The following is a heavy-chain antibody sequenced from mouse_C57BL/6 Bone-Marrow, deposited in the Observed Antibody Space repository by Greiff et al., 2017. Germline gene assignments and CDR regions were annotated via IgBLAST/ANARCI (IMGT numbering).Heavy chain of an antibody. V-gene: IGHV1-81*01. J-gene: IGHJ1*01. CDR2: IYPRSGNT. D-gene: IGHD1-1*01. CDR1: GYTFTSYG. Sequence: QVQLQQSGAELARPGASVKLSCKASGYTFTSYGISWVKQSTGQGLEWIGEIYPRSGNTYYNEKFKGKATLTADKSSSTAYMELRSLTSEDSAVYVCARSTVVAPHYWYYDVWGSGTTVTVSA. CDR3: ARSTVVAPHYWYYDV.